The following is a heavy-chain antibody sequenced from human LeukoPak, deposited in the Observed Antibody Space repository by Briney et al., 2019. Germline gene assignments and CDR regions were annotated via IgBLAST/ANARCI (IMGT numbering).Heavy chain of an antibody. D-gene: IGHD5-18*01. CDR2: IIPIFGTA. Sequence: SVKVSCRASGGTFSSYAISWVRQAPGQGLEWMGGIIPIFGTANYAQKFQGRVTITADKSTSTAYMELSSLRSEDTAVYYCARDKGYSYGKYYYYMDVWGKGTTVTVSS. V-gene: IGHV1-69*06. CDR1: GGTFSSYA. CDR3: ARDKGYSYGKYYYYMDV. J-gene: IGHJ6*03.